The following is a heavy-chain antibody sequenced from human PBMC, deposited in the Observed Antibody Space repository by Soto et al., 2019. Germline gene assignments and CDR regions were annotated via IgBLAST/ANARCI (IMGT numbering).Heavy chain of an antibody. J-gene: IGHJ6*02. CDR3: ARHAYDFWSGHPNPRHSYGMDV. V-gene: IGHV5-51*01. Sequence: PGESLKISCKGSGYSFTSYWIGWVRQMPGKGLEWMGIIYPGDSNTRYSPSLQGQVTISVDKSISTAYLQWGSLKATDTAMYYCARHAYDFWSGHPNPRHSYGMDVWGQGTTVTVSS. D-gene: IGHD3-3*01. CDR1: GYSFTSYW. CDR2: IYPGDSNT.